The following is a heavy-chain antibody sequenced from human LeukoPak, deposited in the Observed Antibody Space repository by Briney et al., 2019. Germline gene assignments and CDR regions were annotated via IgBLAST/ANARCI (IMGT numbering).Heavy chain of an antibody. J-gene: IGHJ6*03. CDR1: GGSISNYF. V-gene: IGHV4-59*01. D-gene: IGHD1-14*01. Sequence: SETLSLTCTVSGGSISNYFWSWIRQPPGQGLECIGFFYYSDITSYNPSLKSRVTISLDTSKNQLSLKLSSVAAADKAVYYCARFPGGAEYRHYYYMDVWGKGTTVTVSS. CDR2: FYYSDIT. CDR3: ARFPGGAEYRHYYYMDV.